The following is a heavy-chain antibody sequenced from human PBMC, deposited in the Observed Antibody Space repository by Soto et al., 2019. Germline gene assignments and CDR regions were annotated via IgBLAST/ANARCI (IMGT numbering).Heavy chain of an antibody. Sequence: QMQLVQSGPEVKKPGTSVKVSCKTSGFTFTSSGVQWVRQARGQRLEWIGWIVVASGNTNYAQKFQERVTITRDMSKSTAYIELSSLSSEDTAVYYGAASKGDAADGFDIWGQGTMVTVSS. CDR2: IVVASGNT. CDR1: GFTFTSSG. D-gene: IGHD3-10*01. V-gene: IGHV1-58*01. J-gene: IGHJ3*02. CDR3: AASKGDAADGFDI.